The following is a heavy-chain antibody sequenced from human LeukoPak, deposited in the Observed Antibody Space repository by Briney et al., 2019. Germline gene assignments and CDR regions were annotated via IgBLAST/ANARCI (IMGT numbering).Heavy chain of an antibody. CDR1: GYSLSDLS. CDR3: TTTEYSSGDRDL. CDR2: FDPQDDET. Sequence: ASVKVSCKVSGYSLSDLSIHWVRQAPGKGLEGMGGFDPQDDETIYAQKFQGRVTMTEDTSTDTAYMELTRLRSEDTAVYYCTTTEYSSGDRDLWGQGTLVTVSS. V-gene: IGHV1-24*01. J-gene: IGHJ5*02. D-gene: IGHD5-18*01.